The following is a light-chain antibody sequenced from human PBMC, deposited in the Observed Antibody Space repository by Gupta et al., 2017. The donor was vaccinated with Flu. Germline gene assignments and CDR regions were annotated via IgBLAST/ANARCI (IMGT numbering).Light chain of an antibody. CDR2: PVS. Sequence: VTMVQAAVSDSVSIHCRVNRNRSTYLAWFQQKSGQAPRRLIHPVSDLECGVPDRFSGSGSGTDFTLKISSVEAEDVGIYFCRQCEHWPWAFGQGTRVEIK. CDR3: RQCEHWPWA. J-gene: IGKJ1*01. V-gene: IGKV2-30*01. CDR1: HCRVNRNRSTY.